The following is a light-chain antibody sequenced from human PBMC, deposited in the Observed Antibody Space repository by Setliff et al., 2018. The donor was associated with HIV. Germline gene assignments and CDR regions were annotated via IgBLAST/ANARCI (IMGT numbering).Light chain of an antibody. J-gene: IGLJ2*01. CDR2: EVS. V-gene: IGLV2-8*01. CDR1: SSDVGGYNY. CDR3: SSYAGSNNLV. Sequence: QSAVTQPPSASGSPGQSVTISCTGTSSDVGGYNYVSWYQQHPGKAPKLMIYEVSKRPSGVPDRFSGSKSGNTASLTVSGLQAEDEADYYCSSYAGSNNLVFGGGTK.